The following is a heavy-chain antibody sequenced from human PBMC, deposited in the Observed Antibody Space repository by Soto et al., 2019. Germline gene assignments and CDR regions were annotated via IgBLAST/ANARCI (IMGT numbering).Heavy chain of an antibody. CDR1: GGTFSSYA. CDR3: ANVAAAVGDPRGMDV. D-gene: IGHD6-19*01. V-gene: IGHV1-69*06. J-gene: IGHJ6*02. CDR2: IIPIFGTA. Sequence: SVKVSCKASGGTFSSYAISWVRQAPGQGLEWMGCIIPIFGTANYAQKFQGRVTITADKSTSTAYMELSSLRSEDTAVYYCANVAAAVGDPRGMDVGGQGTTVTVS.